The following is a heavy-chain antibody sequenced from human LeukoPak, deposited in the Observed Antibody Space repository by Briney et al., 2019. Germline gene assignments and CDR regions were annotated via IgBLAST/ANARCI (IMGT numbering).Heavy chain of an antibody. J-gene: IGHJ3*02. CDR2: INHSGST. CDR3: ARVTRALRTVTKPPRSNAFDI. D-gene: IGHD4-17*01. CDR1: GGSFSGYY. V-gene: IGHV4-34*01. Sequence: SETLSLTCAVYGGSFSGYYWSWIRQPPGKGREWIGEINHSGSTNYNLSLKSRVTISVDTSKNQFSLKLSSVTAADTAVYYCARVTRALRTVTKPPRSNAFDIWGQGTMVTVSS.